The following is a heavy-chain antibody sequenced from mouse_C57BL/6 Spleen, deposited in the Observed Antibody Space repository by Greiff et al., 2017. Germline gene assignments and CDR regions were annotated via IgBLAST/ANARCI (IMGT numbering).Heavy chain of an antibody. J-gene: IGHJ1*03. CDR2: ISDGGSYT. CDR1: GFTFSSYA. Sequence: EVQGVESGGGLVKPGGSLKLSCAASGFTFSSYAMSWVRQTPEKRLEWVATISDGGSYTYYPDNVKGRFTIDRDNAKNNLYLQMSHLKSEDTAMYYWARDGAGTRDFDVWGTGTTVTVSS. V-gene: IGHV5-4*01. D-gene: IGHD4-1*01. CDR3: ARDGAGTRDFDV.